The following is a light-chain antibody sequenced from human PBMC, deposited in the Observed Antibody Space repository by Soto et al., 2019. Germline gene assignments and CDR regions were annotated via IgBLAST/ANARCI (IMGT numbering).Light chain of an antibody. Sequence: QMTPCPASRSASVGYKVTITGRASKGSGNYLAWYQPKPGQVPKTLIYVASTLQSGVPSRFSGRGSGTDFSLSSSSLQHEDVATYYCQNYNSAPITFGQGTRLEI. CDR3: QNYNSAPIT. CDR2: VAS. J-gene: IGKJ5*01. V-gene: IGKV1-27*01. CDR1: KGSGNY.